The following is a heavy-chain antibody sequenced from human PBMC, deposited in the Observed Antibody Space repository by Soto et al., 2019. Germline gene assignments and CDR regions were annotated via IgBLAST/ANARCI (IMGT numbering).Heavy chain of an antibody. D-gene: IGHD3-10*01. CDR3: ARDPVNYYGSWTYGMDV. J-gene: IGHJ6*02. Sequence: QVQLVESGGGVVQPGRSLRLSCAASELTLSRFAMHWVRQAPGKGLEWVAVIGYDGSNKDYADSVKGRFTISRDNSKNTLYLRMNSLRPEDTAVYYCARDPVNYYGSWTYGMDVWGQGTTVTVSS. CDR2: IGYDGSNK. CDR1: ELTLSRFA. V-gene: IGHV3-30-3*01.